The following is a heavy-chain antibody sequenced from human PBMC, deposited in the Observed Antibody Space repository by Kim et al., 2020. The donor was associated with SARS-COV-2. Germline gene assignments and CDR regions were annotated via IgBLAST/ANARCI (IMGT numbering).Heavy chain of an antibody. Sequence: GGSLRLSCTASGFTFSKFKINWVRQAPGKGLEWVSSISSSSSSIDYGDSVKGRFTVSRDNAKNSTYLQMNSLRVDDTAVYYCMRVSRGYWGQGTQVTVSP. D-gene: IGHD1-1*01. V-gene: IGHV3-21*04. CDR2: ISSSSSSI. CDR3: MRVSRGY. CDR1: GFTFSKFK. J-gene: IGHJ4*02.